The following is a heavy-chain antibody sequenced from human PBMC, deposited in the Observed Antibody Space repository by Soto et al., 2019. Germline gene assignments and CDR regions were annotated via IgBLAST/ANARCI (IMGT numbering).Heavy chain of an antibody. CDR3: AKRRSRLQYGVGGRWFDP. CDR1: GFTFSSYA. Sequence: GGSLRLSCAASGFTFSSYAMSWVRQAPGKGLEWVSAISGSGGSTYYADSVKGRFTISRDNSKNTLYLQMNSLRAEDTAVYYCAKRRSRLQYGVGGRWFDPWGQGTLVTVSS. CDR2: ISGSGGST. J-gene: IGHJ5*02. V-gene: IGHV3-23*01. D-gene: IGHD4-4*01.